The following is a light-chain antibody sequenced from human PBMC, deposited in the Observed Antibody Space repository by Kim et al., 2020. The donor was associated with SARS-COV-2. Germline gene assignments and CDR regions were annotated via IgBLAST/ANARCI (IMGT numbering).Light chain of an antibody. CDR2: QDS. J-gene: IGLJ1*01. CDR1: KLGDKY. Sequence: VSVSPGQTASITCSGDKLGDKYACWYQQKPGQSPVLVIYQDSKRPSGIPERFSGSNSGNTATLTISGTQAMDEADYYCQAWDSSTVFGTGTKVTVL. CDR3: QAWDSSTV. V-gene: IGLV3-1*01.